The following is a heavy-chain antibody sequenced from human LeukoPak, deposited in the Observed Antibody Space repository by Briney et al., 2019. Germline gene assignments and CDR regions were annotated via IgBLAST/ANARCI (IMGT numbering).Heavy chain of an antibody. J-gene: IGHJ4*02. CDR1: GGSISSSSYY. Sequence: SETLSLTCTVSGGSISSSSYYWGWIRQPPGKGLEWIGSIYYSGSTYYNPSLKSRVTISVDTSKNQFSLKLSSVTAADTAVYYCARGATWIQLWLPSYYFDYWGQGTLVTVSS. CDR3: ARGATWIQLWLPSYYFDY. V-gene: IGHV4-39*01. D-gene: IGHD5-18*01. CDR2: IYYSGST.